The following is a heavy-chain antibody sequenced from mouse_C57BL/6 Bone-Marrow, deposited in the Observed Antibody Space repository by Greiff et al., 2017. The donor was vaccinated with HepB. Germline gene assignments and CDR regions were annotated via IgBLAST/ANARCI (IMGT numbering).Heavy chain of an antibody. CDR3: ARWGSSTYWYFDV. Sequence: QVQLKESGPELVKPGASVKLSCKASGYTFTSYDINWVKQRPGQGLEWIGWIYPRDGSTKYNEKFKGKATLTVDTSSSTAYMELHSLTSEDSAVYFCARWGSSTYWYFDVWGTGTTVTVSS. D-gene: IGHD1-1*01. CDR2: IYPRDGST. CDR1: GYTFTSYD. V-gene: IGHV1-85*01. J-gene: IGHJ1*03.